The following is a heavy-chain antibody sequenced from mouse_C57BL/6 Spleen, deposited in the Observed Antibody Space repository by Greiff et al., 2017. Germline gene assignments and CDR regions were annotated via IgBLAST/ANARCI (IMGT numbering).Heavy chain of an antibody. CDR1: GYTFTSYW. CDR2: INPSSGYP. CDR3: AREGDYGKTFDY. J-gene: IGHJ2*01. D-gene: IGHD1-1*01. Sequence: QVPLQLSGAELAKPGASVKLSCKASGYTFTSYWMHWVKQRPGQGLEWIGYINPSSGYPQYNQKFKDKAPLTAEKSSSTAYMQLSSLTYEDSAVYYCAREGDYGKTFDYWGQGTTLTVSS. V-gene: IGHV1-7*01.